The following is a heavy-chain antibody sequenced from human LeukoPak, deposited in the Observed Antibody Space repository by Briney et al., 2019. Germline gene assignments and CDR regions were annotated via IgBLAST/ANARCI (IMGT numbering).Heavy chain of an antibody. D-gene: IGHD3-22*01. CDR2: IRGSGGST. CDR1: CITFNRYA. Sequence: GGFLRLSCATSCITFNRYAMRWVRQAPGEGLGLVSAIRGSGGSTYYADSVKGRFTISRDNSKNTLYLQMNSLRAEDTAVYYCAKEYDSSGYYYVRGGLFDYWGQGTLVTVSS. V-gene: IGHV3-23*01. J-gene: IGHJ4*02. CDR3: AKEYDSSGYYYVRGGLFDY.